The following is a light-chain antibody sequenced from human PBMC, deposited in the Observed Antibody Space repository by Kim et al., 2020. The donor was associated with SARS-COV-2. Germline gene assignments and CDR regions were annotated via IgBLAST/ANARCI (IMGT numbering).Light chain of an antibody. J-gene: IGKJ4*01. Sequence: LSPGERATLSCRASQGVGTYLAWYQQKPGQAPRLLIYGASDRASDVPARFSGSGSGTDFSLTLRSLETEDFAVYYCQQRGNWPAVSFGGGTKLEI. V-gene: IGKV3D-11*01. CDR3: QQRGNWPAVS. CDR2: GAS. CDR1: QGVGTY.